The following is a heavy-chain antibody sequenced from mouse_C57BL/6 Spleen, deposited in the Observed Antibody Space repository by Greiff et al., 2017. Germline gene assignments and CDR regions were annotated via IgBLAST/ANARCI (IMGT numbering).Heavy chain of an antibody. J-gene: IGHJ2*01. CDR1: GFTFNTYA. CDR2: LRSKSSNYAT. D-gene: IGHD1-1*01. V-gene: IGHV10-3*01. CDR3: VREDDYDYFDY. Sequence: EVQLVESGGGLVQPKGSLKLSCAASGFTFNTYAMHWVRQAPGKGWEWVARLRSKSSNYATYSADSVKDRFPISRDDSQSMLYLQMNNLKTEDTAMYYCVREDDYDYFDYWGQGTTLTVSS.